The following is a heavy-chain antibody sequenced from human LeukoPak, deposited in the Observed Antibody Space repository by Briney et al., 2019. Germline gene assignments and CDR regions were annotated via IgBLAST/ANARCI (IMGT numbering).Heavy chain of an antibody. V-gene: IGHV4-34*01. J-gene: IGHJ4*02. Sequence: SETLSLTCAVYGGSFSGYYWSWIRQPPGKGLEWIGEINHSGSTNYNPSLKSRVTISVDTSKNQFSLKLSSVTAADTAVYYCARALRTKNDYWGQGTPVTVSS. CDR1: GGSFSGYY. D-gene: IGHD1-14*01. CDR2: INHSGST. CDR3: ARALRTKNDY.